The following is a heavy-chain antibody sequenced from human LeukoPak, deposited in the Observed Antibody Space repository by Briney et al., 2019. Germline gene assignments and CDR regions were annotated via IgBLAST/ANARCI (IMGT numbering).Heavy chain of an antibody. V-gene: IGHV3-9*01. Sequence: SLRLSCAASGFTFDDFAMHWVRQAPGKGPEWVSGISWNSAGTLYADSVKGRFITSRDNANNFLYLQMNSLRVEDTALYYCAKEKISGIEAFDIWGQGTMVTVSS. D-gene: IGHD3-10*01. CDR2: ISWNSAGT. CDR3: AKEKISGIEAFDI. CDR1: GFTFDDFA. J-gene: IGHJ3*02.